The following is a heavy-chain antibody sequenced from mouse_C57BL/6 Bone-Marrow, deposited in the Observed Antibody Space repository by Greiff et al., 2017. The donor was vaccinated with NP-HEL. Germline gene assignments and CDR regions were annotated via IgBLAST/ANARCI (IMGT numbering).Heavy chain of an antibody. CDR1: GYSITSGYY. V-gene: IGHV3-6*01. J-gene: IGHJ2*01. CDR2: ISYDGSN. CDR3: ARETYYYGSSYRFDY. D-gene: IGHD1-1*01. Sequence: DVQLQESGPGLVKPSQSLSLTCSVTGYSITSGYYWNWIRQFPGNKLEWMGYISYDGSNNYNPSLKNRISITRDTSKNQFFLKLNSVTTEDTATYYCARETYYYGSSYRFDYWGQGTTLTVSS.